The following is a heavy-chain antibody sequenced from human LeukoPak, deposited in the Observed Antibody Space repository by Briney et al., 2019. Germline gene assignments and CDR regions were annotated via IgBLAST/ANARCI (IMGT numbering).Heavy chain of an antibody. Sequence: SETLSLTCSVSGGSISSYFWSWIRQPAGKGLEWIGRIYTSGSTNYDPSLKSRVTMSVDTSKNQFSLKLSSVTAEDTAVYYCARDRGNYDAFDIWGQGTMVTVSS. V-gene: IGHV4-4*07. J-gene: IGHJ3*02. CDR3: ARDRGNYDAFDI. D-gene: IGHD3-10*01. CDR2: IYTSGST. CDR1: GGSISSYF.